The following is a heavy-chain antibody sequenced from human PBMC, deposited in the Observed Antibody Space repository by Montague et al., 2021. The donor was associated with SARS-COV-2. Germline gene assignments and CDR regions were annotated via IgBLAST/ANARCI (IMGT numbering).Heavy chain of an antibody. CDR2: IYYSGST. Sequence: SETLSLTYTVSGGSISSYYWSWIRQPLGKGLEWIGYIYYSGSTNYNPSLKSRVTISVDTSKNQFSLKLSSVTAADTAVYYCARTPGQIAGDAFDIWGQGTVVTVSS. V-gene: IGHV4-59*01. CDR1: GGSISSYY. J-gene: IGHJ3*02. CDR3: ARTPGQIAGDAFDI. D-gene: IGHD2-21*01.